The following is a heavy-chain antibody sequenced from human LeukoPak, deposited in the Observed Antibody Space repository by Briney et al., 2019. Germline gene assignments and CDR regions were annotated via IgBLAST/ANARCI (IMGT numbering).Heavy chain of an antibody. CDR3: ARGGRFGELSPMGFDP. Sequence: ASVKVSCKASGFSFTGYYFHWVRQAPGQGLEWMGWINPNSGGTNYAQKFQGWVTMTRDTSISTAYMELSRLRSDDTAVYYCARGGRFGELSPMGFDPWGQGTLVTVSS. D-gene: IGHD3-10*01. CDR1: GFSFTGYY. J-gene: IGHJ5*02. V-gene: IGHV1-2*04. CDR2: INPNSGGT.